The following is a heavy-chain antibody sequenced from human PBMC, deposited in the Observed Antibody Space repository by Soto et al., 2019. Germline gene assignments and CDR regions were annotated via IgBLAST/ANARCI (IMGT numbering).Heavy chain of an antibody. CDR1: GGTLRNYG. Sequence: HVQLVQSGAEVKKPGSSVRFSCKASGGTLRNYGISWVRQAPGQGLEWMGGIIPVCGTANYAQKFQGRVTITADESTSTVYMDVTSLRAEDTAVYYWSRVDGTKIVVTNYYGMDVWGQGTTVTVSS. CDR2: IIPVCGTA. V-gene: IGHV1-69*12. D-gene: IGHD3-22*01. J-gene: IGHJ6*02. CDR3: SRVDGTKIVVTNYYGMDV.